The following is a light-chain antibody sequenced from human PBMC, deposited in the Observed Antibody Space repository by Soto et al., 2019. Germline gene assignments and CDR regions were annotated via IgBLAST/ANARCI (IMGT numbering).Light chain of an antibody. CDR3: VQGTHWPRA. CDR1: QSLVHSDGNTY. V-gene: IGKV2-30*02. CDR2: KVS. J-gene: IGKJ1*01. Sequence: DVVLTQSPPSLPVTLGQPAAISCRSSQSLVHSDGNTYLNWLQQRPGQSPRRLIYKVSNRDSGVPDRFSGSGSGTDFTLTISRVEAEDIGVYYCVQGTHWPRAFGQGTKVDIK.